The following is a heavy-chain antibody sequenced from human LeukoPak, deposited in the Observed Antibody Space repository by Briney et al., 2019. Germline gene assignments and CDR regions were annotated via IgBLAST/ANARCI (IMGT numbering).Heavy chain of an antibody. Sequence: GGSLRLSCAASGFTVSSNYMSWVRQAPGKGLEWVANIKQDGSEKYYVDSVKGRFTISRDNAKNSLYLQMNSLRVEDTAVYYCARALLRYLGVDGLDIWGQGTMVTVSS. CDR1: GFTVSSNY. CDR2: IKQDGSEK. D-gene: IGHD3-9*01. CDR3: ARALLRYLGVDGLDI. V-gene: IGHV3-7*01. J-gene: IGHJ3*02.